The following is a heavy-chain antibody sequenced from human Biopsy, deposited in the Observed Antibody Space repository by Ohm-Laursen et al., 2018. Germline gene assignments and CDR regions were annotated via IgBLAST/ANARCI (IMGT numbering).Heavy chain of an antibody. D-gene: IGHD1-14*01. CDR2: IYTSGIT. Sequence: GTLSLTCTVSGGSLSSYSWSWIRQPAGKGLEWIGQIYTSGITNYNPSLKSRVTMSVDTSKNKFSLRVSSVTAADTAVYYCARDRDRRGWFDPWGQGTQVTVSS. V-gene: IGHV4-4*07. CDR1: GGSLSSYS. J-gene: IGHJ5*02. CDR3: ARDRDRRGWFDP.